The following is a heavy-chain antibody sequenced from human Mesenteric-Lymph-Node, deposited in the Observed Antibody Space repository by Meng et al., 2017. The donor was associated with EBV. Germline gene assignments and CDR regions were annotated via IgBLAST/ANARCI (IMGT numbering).Heavy chain of an antibody. Sequence: QVQLQESGPGLVKPSGTLSLPCDVSGNSLSSANWWSWIRQPPGKGLEWIGEIYYTGSTNCNSSLKSRVTISLDKSENQLFLKLTSMTAADTAVYYCARRWFSVGTYFDYWGQGILVTVSS. CDR2: IYYTGST. D-gene: IGHD4-23*01. J-gene: IGHJ4*02. CDR1: GNSLSSANW. V-gene: IGHV4-4*02. CDR3: ARRWFSVGTYFDY.